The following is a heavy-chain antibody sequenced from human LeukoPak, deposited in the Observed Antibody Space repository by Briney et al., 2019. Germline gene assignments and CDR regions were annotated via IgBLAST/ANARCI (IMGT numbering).Heavy chain of an antibody. D-gene: IGHD3-10*01. CDR2: ISYDGSNK. V-gene: IGHV3-30*04. CDR1: GFTFSSYA. J-gene: IGHJ4*02. CDR3: ARDAGVRGVGSLDY. Sequence: PGGSLRLSCAASGFTFSSYAMHWVRQAPGKGLEWVAVISYDGSNKYYADSVKGRFTISRDNSKNTLYLQMNSLRAEDTAVYYCARDAGVRGVGSLDYWGQRTLVTVSS.